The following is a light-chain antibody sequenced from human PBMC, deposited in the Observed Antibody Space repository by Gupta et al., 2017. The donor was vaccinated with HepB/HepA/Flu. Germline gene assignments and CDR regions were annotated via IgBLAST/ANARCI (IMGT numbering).Light chain of an antibody. Sequence: QSALTQPAPVSWSPGQSITLSFPGISRDVGSYNLISWYQQHPGKAPKLMIYEVNKRPSGVSNRFSGSKSGNTASLTISGLQAEDEGDYYCYSYAGSGTWVFGGGTKLTVL. CDR2: EVN. CDR3: YSYAGSGTWV. J-gene: IGLJ3*02. CDR1: SRDVGSYNL. V-gene: IGLV2-23*02.